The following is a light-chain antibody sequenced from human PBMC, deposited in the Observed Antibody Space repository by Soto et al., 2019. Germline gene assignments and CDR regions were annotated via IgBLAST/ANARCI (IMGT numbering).Light chain of an antibody. CDR1: QSISSW. Sequence: DIQMTQSPSTLSASVGDRVTITCRASQSISSWLAWYQQKPGKAPNFLIYDASSLETGVPSRFSGSGSGTEFTLTISALQADYCATYYCQAYSSYPLTFGQGTKLEIK. V-gene: IGKV1-5*01. CDR2: DAS. CDR3: QAYSSYPLT. J-gene: IGKJ2*01.